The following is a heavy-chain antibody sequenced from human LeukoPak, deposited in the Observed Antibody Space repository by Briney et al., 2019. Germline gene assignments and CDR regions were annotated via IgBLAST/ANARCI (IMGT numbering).Heavy chain of an antibody. CDR2: ISDTGNT. Sequence: PGGSLRLSCAASGFTLSSYAMSWVRQAPGKGLEWVSAISDTGNTYHADSVKGRFTISRDSSKNTLFLQMNRLRPEDAAVYFCAKSPVSSCRGSFCYPFDYWGQGNLVTVSS. V-gene: IGHV3-23*01. J-gene: IGHJ4*02. D-gene: IGHD2-15*01. CDR3: AKSPVSSCRGSFCYPFDY. CDR1: GFTLSSYA.